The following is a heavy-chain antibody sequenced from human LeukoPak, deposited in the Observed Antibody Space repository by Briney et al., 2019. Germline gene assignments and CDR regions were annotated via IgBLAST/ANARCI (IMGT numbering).Heavy chain of an antibody. CDR2: ISSSGSTI. D-gene: IGHD2-15*01. V-gene: IGHV3-11*01. CDR3: ARLVVVAATGGYYMDV. CDR1: GFTFSDYY. J-gene: IGHJ6*03. Sequence: GGSLRLSCAASGFTFSDYYMSWIRQAPGKGLEWVSYISSSGSTIYYADSVKGRFTISRDNAKNSLYLQMNRLRAEDTAVYYCARLVVVAATGGYYMDVWGKGTTVTVSS.